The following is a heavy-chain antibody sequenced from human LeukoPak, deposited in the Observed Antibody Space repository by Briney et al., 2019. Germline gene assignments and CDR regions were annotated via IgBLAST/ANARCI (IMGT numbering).Heavy chain of an antibody. CDR2: IYYSGST. CDR1: GGSISSYY. V-gene: IGHV4-59*06. Sequence: PSETLSLTCTVSGGSISSYYWSWIRQHPGKGLEWIGYIYYSGSTYYNPSLKSRVTISVDTSKNQFSLKLSSVTAADTAVYYCARDRFSAVTTSYYYGMDVWGQGTTVTVSS. J-gene: IGHJ6*02. D-gene: IGHD4-17*01. CDR3: ARDRFSAVTTSYYYGMDV.